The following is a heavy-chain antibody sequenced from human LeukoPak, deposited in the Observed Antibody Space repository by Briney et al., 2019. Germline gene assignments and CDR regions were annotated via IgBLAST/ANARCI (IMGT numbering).Heavy chain of an antibody. J-gene: IGHJ3*02. Sequence: SETLSLTCTVSGGSISSSSYYWGWIRQPPGKGLEWIGSIYYSGSTYYNPSLKSRVTISVDTSKNQFSLKLSSVTAADTAVYYCARPRTVTTLAFDIWGQGTMVTVSS. D-gene: IGHD4-17*01. CDR2: IYYSGST. CDR3: ARPRTVTTLAFDI. V-gene: IGHV4-39*01. CDR1: GGSISSSSYY.